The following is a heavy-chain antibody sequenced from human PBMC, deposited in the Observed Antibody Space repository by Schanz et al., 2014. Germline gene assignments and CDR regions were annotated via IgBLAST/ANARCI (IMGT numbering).Heavy chain of an antibody. CDR1: GGSFSSNY. CDR2: VYTSGST. Sequence: QVQLQQWGAGMLKPSETLSLTCAVYGGSFSSNYWSWIRQPPGKGLEWIGRVYTSGSTNYNPSLKSRVTISLDTSKNQFSLNLSSATAADTAVYYCARDRGHGDLPGDIWGQGTMVTVSS. CDR3: ARDRGHGDLPGDI. J-gene: IGHJ3*02. V-gene: IGHV4-59*10. D-gene: IGHD4-17*01.